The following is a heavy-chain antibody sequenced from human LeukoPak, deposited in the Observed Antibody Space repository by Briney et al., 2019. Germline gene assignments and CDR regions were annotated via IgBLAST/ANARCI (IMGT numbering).Heavy chain of an antibody. V-gene: IGHV3-33*07. D-gene: IGHD1-26*01. CDR1: GFTFNSYA. J-gene: IGHJ6*03. CDR2: IWYDGSNK. CDR3: ARARGWEPNYYYYYTDV. Sequence: GGSLRLSCIPSGFTFNSYAMFWVRQAPGKGLEWVSLIWYDGSNKYYADSVKGRFTVSRDNSKDTLFLQMNSLRAEDTAVYYCARARGWEPNYYYYYTDVWGRGTTVTVSS.